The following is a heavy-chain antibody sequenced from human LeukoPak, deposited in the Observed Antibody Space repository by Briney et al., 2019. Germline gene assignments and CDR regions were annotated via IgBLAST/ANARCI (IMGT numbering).Heavy chain of an antibody. Sequence: PGGSLRLSCAASGFAISNFWMHWVRQAPGKGLVWVARIRYDGGVTMYADSVKGRFTISRDNSKNTLYLQMNSLRAEDTALYFCAKKAQYNGNYPLDYWGQGTLVTVSS. D-gene: IGHD1-26*01. V-gene: IGHV3-74*03. CDR2: IRYDGGVT. J-gene: IGHJ4*02. CDR1: GFAISNFW. CDR3: AKKAQYNGNYPLDY.